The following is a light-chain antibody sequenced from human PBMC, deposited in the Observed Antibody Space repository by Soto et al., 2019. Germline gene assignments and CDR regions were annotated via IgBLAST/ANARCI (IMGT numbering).Light chain of an antibody. CDR3: PLYATSAPLG. J-gene: IGLJ2*01. V-gene: IGLV2-14*03. CDR1: SSDVGAYPY. Sequence: QSALTQPASVSGSPGQSITISCTGASSDVGAYPYVSWYQQHPGGDPKLMIYDVSNRPSGVSNRFSGSKSGNTASLTTSGLQADDEAAYECPLYATSAPLGFGGGTKVTLL. CDR2: DVS.